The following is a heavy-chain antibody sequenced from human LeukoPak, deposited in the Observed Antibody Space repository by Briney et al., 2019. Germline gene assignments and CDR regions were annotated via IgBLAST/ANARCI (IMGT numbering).Heavy chain of an antibody. CDR1: GFTFSSFA. CDR2: INAAGDDT. J-gene: IGHJ4*02. CDR3: AKKVTGTGKAFGF. V-gene: IGHV3-23*01. D-gene: IGHD2-21*02. Sequence: GGSLRLSCAASGFTFSSFAMSWVRQTPGKGLAWVSTINAAGDDTFYSASVKGRFTISRDNSRSTLYLQMNSLRAEDAAVYYCAKKVTGTGKAFGFWGQGTLVTVSS.